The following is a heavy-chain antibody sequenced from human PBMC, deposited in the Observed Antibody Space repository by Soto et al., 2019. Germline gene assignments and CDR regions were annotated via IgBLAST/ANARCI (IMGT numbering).Heavy chain of an antibody. J-gene: IGHJ6*02. CDR3: AREAGSNYYYFYALDV. V-gene: IGHV4-59*01. CDR1: GGSISSYY. CDR2: ISYSGST. D-gene: IGHD4-4*01. Sequence: SETLSLTCTVFGGSISSYYWSWIRQPPGKGLEWIGYISYSGSTNYNPSLKSRVTISVDTSTNQFSLKLSSVTASDTAVYYCAREAGSNYYYFYALDVWGQGTTVTVSS.